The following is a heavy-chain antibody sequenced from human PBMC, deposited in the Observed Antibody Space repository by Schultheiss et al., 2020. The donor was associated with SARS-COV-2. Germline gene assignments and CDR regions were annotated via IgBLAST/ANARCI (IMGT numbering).Heavy chain of an antibody. Sequence: GGSLRLSCAASGFTFSSYGMHWVRQAPGKGLEWVAFIRYDGSNKYYADSVKGRFTISRDNSKNTLYLQMNSLRAEDTAVYYCAKAGNYDFWSGSPLYYYYYMDVWGKGTTVTVSS. D-gene: IGHD3-3*01. V-gene: IGHV3-30*02. CDR3: AKAGNYDFWSGSPLYYYYYMDV. CDR2: IRYDGSNK. J-gene: IGHJ6*03. CDR1: GFTFSSYG.